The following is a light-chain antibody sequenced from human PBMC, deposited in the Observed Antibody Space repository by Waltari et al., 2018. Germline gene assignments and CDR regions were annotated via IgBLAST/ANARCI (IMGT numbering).Light chain of an antibody. CDR1: SPNIGNNY. J-gene: IGLJ3*02. Sequence: QSVLTQPPSASGTPGQTVTISCSGSSPNIGNNYVFWYQHLPGTAPKLLIYRGDPRPSGVPDRFSGSKSGTSASLAISGLRSEDEGDYYCATWDNSLSSPWVFGGGTKVTVL. CDR2: RGD. V-gene: IGLV1-47*01. CDR3: ATWDNSLSSPWV.